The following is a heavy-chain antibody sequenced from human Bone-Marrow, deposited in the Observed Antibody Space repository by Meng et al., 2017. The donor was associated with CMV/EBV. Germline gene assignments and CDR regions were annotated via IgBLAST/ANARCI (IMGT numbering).Heavy chain of an antibody. D-gene: IGHD6-13*01. CDR2: IIPILGIA. CDR3: AKDLPYSKKLRYGMDV. Sequence: SVKVSCKASVGTFSSYAISWVRQAPGQGLEWMGGIIPILGIANYAQKFQGRVTITADKSTSTAYTELSSLRAEDTAVYYCAKDLPYSKKLRYGMDVWGQGTSVTVSS. V-gene: IGHV1-69*10. CDR1: VGTFSSYA. J-gene: IGHJ6*02.